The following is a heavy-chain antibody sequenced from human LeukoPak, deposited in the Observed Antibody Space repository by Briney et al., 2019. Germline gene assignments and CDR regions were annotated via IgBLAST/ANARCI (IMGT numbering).Heavy chain of an antibody. CDR3: ARYHSGSRGRYYGMDV. CDR2: IIPIFGTA. J-gene: IGHJ6*02. D-gene: IGHD1-26*01. V-gene: IGHV1-69*13. Sequence: SVKVSCKASGGTFISYAISWVRQAPGQGLEWMGGIIPIFGTANYAQKFQGRVTITADESTSTAYMELSSLRSEDTAVYYCARYHSGSRGRYYGMDVWGQGTTVTVSS. CDR1: GGTFISYA.